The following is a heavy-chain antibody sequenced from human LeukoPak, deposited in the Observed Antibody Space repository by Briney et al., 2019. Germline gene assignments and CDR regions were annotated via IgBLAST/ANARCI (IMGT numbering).Heavy chain of an antibody. J-gene: IGHJ4*02. D-gene: IGHD3-10*01. Sequence: GGSLRLSCVASGFTFSSYSMNWVRQAPGKGLEWVSYISSSSSTIYYADSVKGRFTISRDNAKNSLYLQMNSLRDEDTAVYYCARDTFLLWFGERSPRDGLDYWGQGTLVTVSS. CDR2: ISSSSSTI. CDR3: ARDTFLLWFGERSPRDGLDY. V-gene: IGHV3-48*02. CDR1: GFTFSSYS.